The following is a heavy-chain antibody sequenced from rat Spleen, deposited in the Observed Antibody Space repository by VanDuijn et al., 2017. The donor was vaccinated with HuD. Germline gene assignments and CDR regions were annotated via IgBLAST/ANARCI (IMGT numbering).Heavy chain of an antibody. J-gene: IGHJ3*01. CDR1: GFTFSNYG. Sequence: EVQLVESGGGLVQPGGSLKVSCAASGFTFSNYGTHWIRQAPTKGLEWVASISPSGGSTYYRDSVKGRFTISRDNAKSTLYLQMDSLGSEDTATYYCVSHGARISRFAYWGQGTLVTVSS. D-gene: IGHD2-7*01. CDR3: VSHGARISRFAY. V-gene: IGHV5-19*01. CDR2: ISPSGGST.